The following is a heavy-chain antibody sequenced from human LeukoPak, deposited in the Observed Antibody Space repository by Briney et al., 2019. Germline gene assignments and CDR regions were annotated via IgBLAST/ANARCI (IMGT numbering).Heavy chain of an antibody. CDR1: GGSISSYY. D-gene: IGHD6-19*01. V-gene: IGHV4-59*01. CDR3: ARARYSSGWADFDY. J-gene: IGHJ4*02. CDR2: IYYSGST. Sequence: SETLSLTCTVSGGSISSYYWSWIRQPPGKGLEWLGYIYYSGSTNYNPSLKSRVTISVDTSKNQFSLKLSSVTAADTAVYYCARARYSSGWADFDYWGQGTLVTVSS.